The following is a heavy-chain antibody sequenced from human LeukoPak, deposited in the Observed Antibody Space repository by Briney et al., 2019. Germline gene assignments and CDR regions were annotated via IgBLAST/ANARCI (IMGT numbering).Heavy chain of an antibody. CDR2: ITGSDGGT. CDR3: ASKQGFDP. CDR1: GFTFSSYA. J-gene: IGHJ5*02. D-gene: IGHD1/OR15-1a*01. Sequence: GGSLRLSCAASGFTFSSYAMSWGRQGPGKGLEWVSGITGSDGGTYYADSVKGRFTISSDNSKKKLYLQMNSLRPEVVAVYYFASKQGFDPWGQGTLVTVSS. V-gene: IGHV3-23*01.